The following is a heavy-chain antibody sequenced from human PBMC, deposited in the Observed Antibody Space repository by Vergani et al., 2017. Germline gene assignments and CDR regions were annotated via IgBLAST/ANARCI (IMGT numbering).Heavy chain of an antibody. CDR2: IYYSGST. CDR1: GGSISSYY. Sequence: QVQLQESGPGLVKPSETLSLTCTVSGGSISSYYWSWIRQPPVKGLEWIGYIYYSGSTNYNPSLKSRVTISVDTSKNQFSLKLSSVTAADTAVYYCARGAAKVRGVIAWFDPWGQGTLVTVSS. D-gene: IGHD3-10*01. J-gene: IGHJ5*01. CDR3: ARGAAKVRGVIAWFDP. V-gene: IGHV4-59*01.